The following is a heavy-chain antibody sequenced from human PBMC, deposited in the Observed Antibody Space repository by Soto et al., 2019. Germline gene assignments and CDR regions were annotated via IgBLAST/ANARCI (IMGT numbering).Heavy chain of an antibody. Sequence: SLRLSCAASGFNFSSFGMHWVRQAPGKGLEWVSLMSYDGSSNYYQDSLKGRFTISRDKSKNTLYLQMSSLRVEDTAVYYCAKNRGWSSADLEYWGQGTLVTVSS. J-gene: IGHJ4*02. CDR3: AKNRGWSSADLEY. CDR1: GFNFSSFG. V-gene: IGHV3-30*18. D-gene: IGHD6-19*01. CDR2: MSYDGSSN.